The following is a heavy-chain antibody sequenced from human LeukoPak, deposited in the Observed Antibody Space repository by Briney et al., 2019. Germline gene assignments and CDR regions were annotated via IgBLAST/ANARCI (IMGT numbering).Heavy chain of an antibody. Sequence: SVKVSCKASGGTFSSYAISWVRQAPGQGLEWMGGIIPIFGTANYAQKFQGRVTITADKSTSTAYMELSSLRSEDTAVYYCARDPYCSSTSCYGPRAFDIWGQGTMVTVSS. CDR2: IIPIFGTA. CDR1: GGTFSSYA. V-gene: IGHV1-69*06. D-gene: IGHD2-2*01. CDR3: ARDPYCSSTSCYGPRAFDI. J-gene: IGHJ3*02.